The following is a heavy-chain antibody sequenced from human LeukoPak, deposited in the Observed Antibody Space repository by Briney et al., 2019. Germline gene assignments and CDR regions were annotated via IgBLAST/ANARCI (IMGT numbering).Heavy chain of an antibody. CDR3: TTEIEYSYGSWWYYMDV. V-gene: IGHV3-15*01. D-gene: IGHD5-18*01. CDR2: IKSKTDGGTT. J-gene: IGHJ6*03. Sequence: GGSLRLSCAASGFTFSNAWMSWVRQAPGKGLGWVGRIKSKTDGGTTDYAAPVKGRFTISRDDSKNTLYLQMNSLKTEDTAVYYCTTEIEYSYGSWWYYMDVWGKGTTVTISS. CDR1: GFTFSNAW.